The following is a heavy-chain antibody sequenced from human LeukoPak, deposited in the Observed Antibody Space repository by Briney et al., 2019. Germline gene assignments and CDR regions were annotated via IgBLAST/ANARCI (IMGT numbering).Heavy chain of an antibody. V-gene: IGHV4-4*07. D-gene: IGHD6-13*01. CDR1: GGSISSYY. CDR2: IYNSGST. Sequence: SETLPLTCTVSGGSISSYYWSWIRQPAGKGLEWIGRIYNSGSTNYNPSLKSRVTMSVDTSKNQFSLKLSSVTAADTAVYYCARGLSRSWYGDAFDIWGQETMVTVSS. J-gene: IGHJ3*02. CDR3: ARGLSRSWYGDAFDI.